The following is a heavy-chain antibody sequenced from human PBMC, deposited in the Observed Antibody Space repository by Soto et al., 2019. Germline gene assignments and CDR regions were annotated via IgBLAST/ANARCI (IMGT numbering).Heavy chain of an antibody. D-gene: IGHD3-10*01. V-gene: IGHV3-30-3*01. Sequence: PGGSLRLSCAASGFTFNNYAMHWVRQAPGKGLEWVAVISYDGSNKYYTDSVKGRFTISRDNSKNTLYLQMNSLRAEDTAVHYCARDKVSRYYGSGHSYYGMDVWGEGTTVTVSS. J-gene: IGHJ6*04. CDR3: ARDKVSRYYGSGHSYYGMDV. CDR1: GFTFNNYA. CDR2: ISYDGSNK.